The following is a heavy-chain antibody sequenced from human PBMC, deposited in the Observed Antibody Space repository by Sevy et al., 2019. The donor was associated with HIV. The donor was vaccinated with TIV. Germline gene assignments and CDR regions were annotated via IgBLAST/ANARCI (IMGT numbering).Heavy chain of an antibody. V-gene: IGHV3-21*01. CDR1: GXXFSDYN. CDR2: ISSGSGYI. J-gene: IGHJ6*02. Sequence: GGSLRLSCAASGXXFSDYNMNWVRQAPGKGLEWVSFISSGSGYIYYADSMKGRFTISRDNAKNSLYLQLNSLRAEDTAVYYCARDKTILEGRYGMDVWGQGTTVTVSS. D-gene: IGHD3-3*01. CDR3: ARDKTILEGRYGMDV.